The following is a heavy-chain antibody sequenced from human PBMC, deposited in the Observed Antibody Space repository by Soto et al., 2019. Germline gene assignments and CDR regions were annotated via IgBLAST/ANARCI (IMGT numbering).Heavy chain of an antibody. Sequence: EVQLVESGGGLVQPGRSLRLSCAASGFTFDDHAMHWVRQAPGKGLEWVAGISWNSGSIGYADYVKGRFTISRDSAKNSHDKRMNGVETGDTGLYYGLKDSGGGVGLFDFWGQGTLVTVSS. J-gene: IGHJ4*02. V-gene: IGHV3-9*01. CDR2: ISWNSGSI. D-gene: IGHD3-16*01. CDR3: LKDSGGGVGLFDF. CDR1: GFTFDDHA.